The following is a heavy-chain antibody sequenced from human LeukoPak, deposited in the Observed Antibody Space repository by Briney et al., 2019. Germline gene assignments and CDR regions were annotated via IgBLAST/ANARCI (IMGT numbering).Heavy chain of an antibody. CDR2: INHSGST. J-gene: IGHJ4*02. V-gene: IGHV4-34*01. Sequence: SETLSLTCAVYGGSFSGYYWSWIRQPPGKGLEWIGEINHSGSTNYNPSLKSRVTISVDTSKNQFSLKLSSVTAADTAVYYCAREDGLYYFDYWGQGTLVTVSS. D-gene: IGHD5-24*01. CDR1: GGSFSGYY. CDR3: AREDGLYYFDY.